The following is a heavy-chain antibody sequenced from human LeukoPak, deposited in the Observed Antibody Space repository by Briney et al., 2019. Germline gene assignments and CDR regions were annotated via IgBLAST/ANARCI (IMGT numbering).Heavy chain of an antibody. Sequence: GGSLRLSCAASGFTFSSYAMSWARQAPGKGLEWVAVISYDGSNKYYADSVKGRFTISRDNSKNTLYLQMNGLRAEDTAVYYCAGGQQLEYAFDIWGQGTMVTVSS. CDR1: GFTFSSYA. CDR2: ISYDGSNK. V-gene: IGHV3-30*03. CDR3: AGGQQLEYAFDI. D-gene: IGHD6-13*01. J-gene: IGHJ3*02.